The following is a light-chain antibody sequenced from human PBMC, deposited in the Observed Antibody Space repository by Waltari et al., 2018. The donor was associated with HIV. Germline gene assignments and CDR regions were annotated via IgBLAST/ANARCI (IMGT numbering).Light chain of an antibody. CDR3: QSYDISLSGWV. Sequence: QSVLTQPPSVSGAPGQRVTISCTGTSPHIGAGFDVHLYQQLPGTVPKVLLYNNTDRPSGVPDRFSGSKSATSASLAITGLQAEDEANYYCQSYDISLSGWVFGGGTKLTVL. J-gene: IGLJ2*01. V-gene: IGLV1-40*01. CDR2: NNT. CDR1: SPHIGAGFD.